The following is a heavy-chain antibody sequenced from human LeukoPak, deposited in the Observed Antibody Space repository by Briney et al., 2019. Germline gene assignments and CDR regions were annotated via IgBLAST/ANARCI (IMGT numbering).Heavy chain of an antibody. CDR1: GFTFSSYE. D-gene: IGHD5-24*01. Sequence: GGSLRLSCAASGFTFSSYEMNWVRQAPGKRLVWVSYISSSGSTIYYADSVKGRFTISRDNAKNSLYLQMNSLRAEDTAVYYCARGPGLQLFDYWGQGTLVTVSS. J-gene: IGHJ4*02. CDR3: ARGPGLQLFDY. CDR2: ISSSGSTI. V-gene: IGHV3-48*03.